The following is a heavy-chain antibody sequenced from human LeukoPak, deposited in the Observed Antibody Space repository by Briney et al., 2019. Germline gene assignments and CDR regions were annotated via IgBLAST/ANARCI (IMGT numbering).Heavy chain of an antibody. CDR3: AKDRGDFPPYFDS. CDR1: GFTFGDYA. CDR2: LRKDGSGE. J-gene: IGHJ4*02. V-gene: IGHV3-30*02. D-gene: IGHD2-21*02. Sequence: GGSLRLSCAASGFTFGDYAMHWVRQAPGKGLEWVSFLRKDGSGENYAESVRGRFTISRDNSKNMVYLQLTSLRSEDTAVYYCAKDRGDFPPYFDSWGRGTLVTVSS.